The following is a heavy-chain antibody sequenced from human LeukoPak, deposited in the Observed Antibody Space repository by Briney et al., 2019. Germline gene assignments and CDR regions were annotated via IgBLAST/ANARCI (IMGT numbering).Heavy chain of an antibody. J-gene: IGHJ4*02. D-gene: IGHD2-15*01. Sequence: GASVKVSCKASGYTFTGYYMHWVRQAPGQGLEWMGWINPNSGGTNYAQKFQGWVTMTRDTSISTAYMELSRLGSDDTAVYYCAVGYCSGGSCYSLGYWGQGTLVTVSS. CDR3: AVGYCSGGSCYSLGY. CDR1: GYTFTGYY. V-gene: IGHV1-2*04. CDR2: INPNSGGT.